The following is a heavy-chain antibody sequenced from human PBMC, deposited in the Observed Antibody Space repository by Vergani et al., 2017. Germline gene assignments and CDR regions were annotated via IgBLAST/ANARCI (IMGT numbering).Heavy chain of an antibody. CDR2: INPSGGST. D-gene: IGHD6-13*01. V-gene: IGHV1-46*01. J-gene: IGHJ6*03. Sequence: QVQLVQSGAEVKKPGASVKVSCKASGYTFTSYYMHWVRQAPGQGLEWMGIINPSGGSTSYAQKFQGRVTMTRDTSTSTVYMELSRLRSEDTAVYYCARDWVAAAGIRGGNYYYYMDVWGKGTTVTVSS. CDR3: ARDWVAAAGIRGGNYYYYMDV. CDR1: GYTFTSYY.